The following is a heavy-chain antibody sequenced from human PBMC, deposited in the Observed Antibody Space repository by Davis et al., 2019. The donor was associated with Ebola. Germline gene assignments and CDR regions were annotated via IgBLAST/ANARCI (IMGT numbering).Heavy chain of an antibody. D-gene: IGHD3-16*02. CDR1: GYTFTGYF. CDR3: ARTLYDNVWGSHRYKGRDFDY. CDR2: INPYSGGT. J-gene: IGHJ4*02. Sequence: ASVKVSCKASGYTFTGYFMHWVRQAPGQGLEWMGRINPYSGGTNYAQKFQGRVTMTRDTSISTAYMELSGLRSDDTAVYYCARTLYDNVWGSHRYKGRDFDYWGQGTLVTVSS. V-gene: IGHV1-2*06.